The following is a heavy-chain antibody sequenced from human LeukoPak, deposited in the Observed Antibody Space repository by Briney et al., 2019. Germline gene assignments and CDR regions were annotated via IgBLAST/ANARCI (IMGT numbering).Heavy chain of an antibody. D-gene: IGHD2/OR15-2a*01. CDR2: IYYSGST. V-gene: IGHV4-59*01. J-gene: IGHJ5*02. CDR3: ARENLLSKWFDP. CDR1: GGPISSYY. Sequence: PSETLSLTCTVSGGPISSYYWSWIRQPPGKGLEWIGYIYYSGSTNYNPSLKSRVTISVDTSKNQFSLKLSSVTAADTAVYYCARENLLSKWFDPWGQGTLVTVSS.